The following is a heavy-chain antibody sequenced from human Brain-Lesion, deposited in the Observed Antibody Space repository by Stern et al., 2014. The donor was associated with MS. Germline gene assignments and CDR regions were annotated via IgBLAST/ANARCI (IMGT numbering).Heavy chain of an antibody. D-gene: IGHD4-17*01. CDR2: IYTSGKT. CDR3: ARDRVTTVTTYYFDS. V-gene: IGHV3-66*02. CDR1: GFTVSNYY. Sequence: VQLMQSGGGLVQPGGSLRLSCAASGFTVSNYYMSWVRQAPGKGLEWVSIIYTSGKTYYADSVRGRFVISRDKSKSTLYLQMDSLRPEDTAVYYCARDRVTTVTTYYFDSWGQGTRSPSPQ. J-gene: IGHJ4*02.